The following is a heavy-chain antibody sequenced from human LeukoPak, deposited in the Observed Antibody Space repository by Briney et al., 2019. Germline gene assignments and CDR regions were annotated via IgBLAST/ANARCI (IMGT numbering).Heavy chain of an antibody. CDR1: GGSINNFY. CDR2: IYTSGDT. V-gene: IGHV4-4*07. D-gene: IGHD3-16*02. J-gene: IGHJ6*02. CDR3: ARVGGVIVIGSGPPDFGMDV. Sequence: PSETLSLTCTVSGGSINNFYWSWIRQPAGKGLEWIGRIYTSGDTNYNPSLKSRVTMSVDTSRNQFSLRLSSVTAADTAVYYCARVGGVIVIGSGPPDFGMDVWGQGTTVTVSS.